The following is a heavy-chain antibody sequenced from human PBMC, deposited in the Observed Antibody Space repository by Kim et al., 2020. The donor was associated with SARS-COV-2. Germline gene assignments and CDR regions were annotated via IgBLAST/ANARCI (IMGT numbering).Heavy chain of an antibody. Sequence: GESLKISCKGSGYNFRSFWIGWLRQMPGKGLEWMGLIYPGDSDIRYSPSFQGQVTISADKSISTAYLHWSSLEASFTASYYCARLGVTFEAFDIWAQGTMVTVSS. V-gene: IGHV5-51*01. CDR1: GYNFRSFW. CDR2: IYPGDSDI. D-gene: IGHD2-21*02. J-gene: IGHJ3*02. CDR3: ARLGVTFEAFDI.